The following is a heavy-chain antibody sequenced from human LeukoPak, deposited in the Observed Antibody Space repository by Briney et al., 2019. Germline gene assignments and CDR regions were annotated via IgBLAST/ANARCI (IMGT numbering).Heavy chain of an antibody. D-gene: IGHD3-22*01. CDR2: IKQDGSQR. J-gene: IGHJ4*02. V-gene: IGHV3-7*01. Sequence: PGGSLRLSCAASGFTFSSYWMTWVRQAPGKGLEWVANIKQDGSQRFYVDSVKGRFTISRDNAKNSLYLQMSSLRAEDTAVYYCARHYDSSGYSLDYWGRGTLVTVSS. CDR3: ARHYDSSGYSLDY. CDR1: GFTFSSYW.